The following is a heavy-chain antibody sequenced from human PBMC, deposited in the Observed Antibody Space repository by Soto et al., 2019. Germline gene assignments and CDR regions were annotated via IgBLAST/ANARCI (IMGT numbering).Heavy chain of an antibody. Sequence: ASVKVSCKASGYTFTSYYMHWVRQAPGQGLEGMGIINPSGGSTSYAQKFQGRVTMTRDTSTSTVYMELSSLRSEDTAVYYCATQSRYCGGHCSVLSYWCQGTLVTVSS. CDR2: INPSGGST. CDR1: GYTFTSYY. CDR3: ATQSRYCGGHCSVLSY. V-gene: IGHV1-46*01. J-gene: IGHJ4*02. D-gene: IGHD2-21*02.